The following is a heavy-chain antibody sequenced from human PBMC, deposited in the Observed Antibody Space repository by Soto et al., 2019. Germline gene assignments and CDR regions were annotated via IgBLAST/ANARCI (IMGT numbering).Heavy chain of an antibody. CDR3: STRSIADDAFDI. Sequence: EVQVVESGGGLVQPGGSLKLSCAASGFTFSGSSVHWVRQASGKGLDWVGRIRSKGDNNATTYAASVRGRFTISRDDSKNTEFLQMDSLKSEDTAVYYCSTRSIADDAFDIWGQGTLVTVSS. J-gene: IGHJ3*02. CDR2: IRSKGDNNAT. V-gene: IGHV3-73*02. CDR1: GFTFSGSS. D-gene: IGHD6-6*01.